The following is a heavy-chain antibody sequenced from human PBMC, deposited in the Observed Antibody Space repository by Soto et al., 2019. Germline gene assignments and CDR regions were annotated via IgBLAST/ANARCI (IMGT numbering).Heavy chain of an antibody. CDR2: MRPNSGGA. V-gene: IGHV1-2*02. Sequence: QVQLVQSGAEVKKPGASVKVSCKASGYTFTGYYLHWIRQAPGQGLEWMGWMRPNSGGANYAQKFQGRVSMTRDTSISTFYMALSRLRSDDTAVYYCARDPHEGVYDYWGQGTLVTVSS. D-gene: IGHD3-16*01. CDR3: ARDPHEGVYDY. J-gene: IGHJ4*02. CDR1: GYTFTGYY.